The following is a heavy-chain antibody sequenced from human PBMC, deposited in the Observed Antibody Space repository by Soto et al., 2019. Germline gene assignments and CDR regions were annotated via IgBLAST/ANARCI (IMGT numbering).Heavy chain of an antibody. CDR1: GGSISSGGYY. D-gene: IGHD3-22*01. CDR2: IYYSGST. Sequence: PSETLSLTCTVSGGSISSGGYYWSWIRQHPGKGLEWIGYIYYSGSTYYNPSLKSRVTISVDTSKNQFSLKLSSVTAADTAVYYCASSPAYYYDSSGSDDAFDIWGQGTMVT. J-gene: IGHJ3*02. V-gene: IGHV4-31*03. CDR3: ASSPAYYYDSSGSDDAFDI.